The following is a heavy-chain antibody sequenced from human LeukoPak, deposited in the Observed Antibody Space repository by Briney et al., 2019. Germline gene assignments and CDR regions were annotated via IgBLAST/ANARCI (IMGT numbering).Heavy chain of an antibody. CDR1: GYTFTGYY. Sequence: ASVKVSCKASGYTFTGYYMHWVRQAPGQGLEWMGIINPSGGSTSYAQKFQGRVTMTRDMSTSTVYMELSSLRSEDTAVYYCARDEGSGSYPGRTYFDYWGQGTLVTVSS. D-gene: IGHD3-10*01. CDR3: ARDEGSGSYPGRTYFDY. V-gene: IGHV1-46*01. J-gene: IGHJ4*02. CDR2: INPSGGST.